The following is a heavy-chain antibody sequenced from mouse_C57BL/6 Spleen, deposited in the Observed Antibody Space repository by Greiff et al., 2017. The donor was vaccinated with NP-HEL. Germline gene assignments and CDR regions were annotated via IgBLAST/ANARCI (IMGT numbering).Heavy chain of an antibody. CDR2: IYPGSGNT. V-gene: IGHV1-76*01. CDR3: ARGHYGSSLCY. J-gene: IGHJ2*01. CDR1: GYTFTDYY. D-gene: IGHD1-1*01. Sequence: QVHVKQSGAELVRPGASVKLSCKASGYTFTDYYINWVKQRPGQGLEWIARIYPGSGNTYYNEKFKGKATLTAEKSSSTAYMQLSSRTSEDSAVYFCARGHYGSSLCYWGQGTTLTVSS.